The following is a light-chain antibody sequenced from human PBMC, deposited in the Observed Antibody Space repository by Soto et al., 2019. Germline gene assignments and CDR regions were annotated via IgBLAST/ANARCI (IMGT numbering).Light chain of an antibody. J-gene: IGKJ3*01. Sequence: DIQMTQSPSTLSGSVGDRVTITCRASQTISSWLAWYQQKPGKAPKLLIYDASSLQSGVSSRFSASGSGTEFSLSISSLQPDDLATYYCQHYNSLSSFGPGTKVDIK. CDR3: QHYNSLSS. CDR2: DAS. CDR1: QTISSW. V-gene: IGKV1-5*01.